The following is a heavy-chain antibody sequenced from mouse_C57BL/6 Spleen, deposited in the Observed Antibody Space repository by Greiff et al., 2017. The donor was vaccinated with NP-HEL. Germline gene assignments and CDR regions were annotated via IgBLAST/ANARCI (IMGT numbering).Heavy chain of an antibody. J-gene: IGHJ2*01. V-gene: IGHV1-59*01. CDR3: ARGGNYYGSSSYYFDD. Sequence: QVQLQQPGAELVRPGTSVKLSCKASGYTFTSYWMHWVKQRPGQGLEWIGVIDPSASYTNYNQKFKGKATLTVDTSSSTAYMQLSSLTSEDSAVYYGARGGNYYGSSSYYFDDWGKGTTLTVSS. CDR2: IDPSASYT. D-gene: IGHD1-1*01. CDR1: GYTFTSYW.